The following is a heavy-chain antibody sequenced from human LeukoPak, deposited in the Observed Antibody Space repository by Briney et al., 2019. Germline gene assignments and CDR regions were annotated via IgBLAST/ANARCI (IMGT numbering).Heavy chain of an antibody. CDR3: ARWAGQSTAWYPALFDY. D-gene: IGHD6-13*01. Sequence: GSSVKVSCKASGGTFSNHAISWVRQAPGQGLEWMGVIIPICSTTNYAQKFQGRLTVTADESTSTAYMELSSLTSEDTAVYYCARWAGQSTAWYPALFDYWGQGTLVAVSS. CDR2: IIPICSTT. V-gene: IGHV1-69*01. CDR1: GGTFSNHA. J-gene: IGHJ4*02.